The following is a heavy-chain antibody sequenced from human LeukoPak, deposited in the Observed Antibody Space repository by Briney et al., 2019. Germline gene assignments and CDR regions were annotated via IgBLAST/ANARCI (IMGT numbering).Heavy chain of an antibody. J-gene: IGHJ4*02. CDR1: GDTISSNDYY. CDR2: IYYSGST. CDR3: ARRRGGVTEMTYYFDY. D-gene: IGHD3-10*01. V-gene: IGHV4-39*01. Sequence: SETLSLTCTVSGDTISSNDYYWGWIRQPPAKGLEWIGRIYYSGSTYYNPSLKSRVTISVDTSKNQFSLKLSSVTAADTAVYYCARRRGGVTEMTYYFDYWGQGTLVTVSS.